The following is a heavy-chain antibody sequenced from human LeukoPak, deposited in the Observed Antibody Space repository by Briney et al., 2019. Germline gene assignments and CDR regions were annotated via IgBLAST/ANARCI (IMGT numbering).Heavy chain of an antibody. V-gene: IGHV1-46*01. Sequence: GASVKVSCKASGYTFTSYYMHWVRQAPGQGLEWMGIINPSGGSTSYAQKFQGRVTMTRDTATSTYYMEIRSLRSDDTAIYYCTRDLGVTTKDPFEYWGQGTLVTVPS. CDR3: TRDLGVTTKDPFEY. CDR1: GYTFTSYY. CDR2: INPSGGST. J-gene: IGHJ4*02. D-gene: IGHD3-10*01.